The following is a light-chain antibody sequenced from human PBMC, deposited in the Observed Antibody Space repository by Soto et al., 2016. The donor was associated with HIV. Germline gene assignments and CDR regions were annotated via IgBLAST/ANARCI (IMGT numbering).Light chain of an antibody. CDR3: QAWDSSSDHVV. CDR2: DDR. V-gene: IGLV3-21*03. J-gene: IGLJ2*01. Sequence: SYVVTQPPSVSVAPGKTASITCGGDNIGSKSVHWYQQKPGQAPVLVVYDDRDRPSGIPERFSGSNSGNMATLTISGVEAGDEADYYCQAWDSSSDHVVFGGGTKLTVL. CDR1: NIGSKS.